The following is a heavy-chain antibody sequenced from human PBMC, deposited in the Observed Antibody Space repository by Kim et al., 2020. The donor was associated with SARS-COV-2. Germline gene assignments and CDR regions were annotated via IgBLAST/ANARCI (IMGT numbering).Heavy chain of an antibody. D-gene: IGHD6-19*01. CDR3: VRELPVAGGRYYGMDV. Sequence: DSVKGRFTISRENADNSLHLQMNSLRAGDTAVYFCVRELPVAGGRYYGMDVWGQGTTVTVSS. V-gene: IGHV3-13*01. J-gene: IGHJ6*02.